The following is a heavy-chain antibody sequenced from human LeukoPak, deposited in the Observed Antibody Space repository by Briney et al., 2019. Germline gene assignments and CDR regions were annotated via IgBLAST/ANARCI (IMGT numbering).Heavy chain of an antibody. V-gene: IGHV3-74*01. J-gene: IGHJ2*01. Sequence: GGSLRLSCAASGFTLSSNWMHWVRQAPGKGLVWVSHINSDGSSISYADSVKGRFTISRDNAKNTLYLQMNSLRAEDTAVYYCTRTYGGNVPFGLWGRGTLVTVSS. CDR1: GFTLSSNW. CDR3: TRTYGGNVPFGL. D-gene: IGHD4-23*01. CDR2: INSDGSSI.